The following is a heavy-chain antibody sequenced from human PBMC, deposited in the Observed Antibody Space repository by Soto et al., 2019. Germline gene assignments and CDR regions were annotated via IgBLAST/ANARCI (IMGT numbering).Heavy chain of an antibody. V-gene: IGHV3-30*18. Sequence: GSLRLSCAASGFTFSSYGIHWVRQAPGKGLEWVAVISYDGSNKYYADSVKGRFTISRDNSKNTLYLQMNSLRAEDTAVYYCAKEWVYDSSGWSFDYWGQGTLVTVSS. CDR2: ISYDGSNK. D-gene: IGHD3-22*01. CDR1: GFTFSSYG. J-gene: IGHJ4*02. CDR3: AKEWVYDSSGWSFDY.